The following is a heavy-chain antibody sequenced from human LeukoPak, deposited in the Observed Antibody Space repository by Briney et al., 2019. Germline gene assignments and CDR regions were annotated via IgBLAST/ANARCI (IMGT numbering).Heavy chain of an antibody. J-gene: IGHJ4*02. CDR3: ARDPLRYLRVGHYDY. CDR1: GFTFSNSA. CDR2: IDYDSSHI. V-gene: IGHV3-21*01. Sequence: PGGPLRLSCAASGFTFSNSAMNWVRQVPGKGLEWVSSIDYDSSHIYYAASVRGRFTISRDNARNSVYLQMNSLRVEDTGVYYCARDPLRYLRVGHYDYWGQGTLVAVSS. D-gene: IGHD3-9*01.